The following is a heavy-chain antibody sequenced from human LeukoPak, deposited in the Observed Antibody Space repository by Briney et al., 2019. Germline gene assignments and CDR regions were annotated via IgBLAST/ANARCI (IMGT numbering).Heavy chain of an antibody. D-gene: IGHD2/OR15-2a*01. Sequence: PGGSLRLSCAASGFTFSTYWMHWVRQGPGKGLVWVSRITFDGRSTNYADSVKGRFTISRDNAKNTLYLQMNSLRAEDTAIYCCARAASNWAIDYWGQGNLVTVSS. CDR2: ITFDGRST. V-gene: IGHV3-74*01. CDR3: ARAASNWAIDY. J-gene: IGHJ4*02. CDR1: GFTFSTYW.